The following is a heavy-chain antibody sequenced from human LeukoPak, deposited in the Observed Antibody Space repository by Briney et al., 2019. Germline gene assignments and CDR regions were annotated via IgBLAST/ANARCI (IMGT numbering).Heavy chain of an antibody. CDR2: IYPGDSDT. D-gene: IGHD2-15*01. V-gene: IGHV5-51*01. CDR3: ATSYCSGGSCYSAEYFQH. Sequence: GESLKISCKGSGYSFTSYWIGWVRQMPGKCLEWMGIIYPGDSDTRYSPSFQGQVTISADKSISAAYLQWSSLKASDTAMYYCATSYCSGGSCYSAEYFQHWGQGTLVTVSS. J-gene: IGHJ1*01. CDR1: GYSFTSYW.